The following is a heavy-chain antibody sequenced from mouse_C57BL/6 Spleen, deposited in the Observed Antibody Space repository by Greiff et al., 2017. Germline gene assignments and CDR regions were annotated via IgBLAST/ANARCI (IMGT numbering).Heavy chain of an antibody. V-gene: IGHV1-5*01. CDR3: TRFPSYSNYEAY. CDR2: IYPGNSDT. D-gene: IGHD2-5*01. Sequence: VQLKQSGTVLARPGASVKMSCKTSGYTFTSYWMHWVKQRPGQGLEWIGAIYPGNSDTSYNQKFKGKAKLTAVTSASTAYMELNSLTNEDSAVYNCTRFPSYSNYEAYWGQGTLVTVSA. CDR1: GYTFTSYW. J-gene: IGHJ3*01.